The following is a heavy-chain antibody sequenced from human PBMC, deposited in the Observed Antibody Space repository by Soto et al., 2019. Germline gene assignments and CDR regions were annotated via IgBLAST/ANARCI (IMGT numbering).Heavy chain of an antibody. CDR1: GGTFSSYT. J-gene: IGHJ4*02. CDR2: IIPILGIA. V-gene: IGHV1-69*02. Sequence: QVQLVQSGAEVKKPGSSVKVSCKASGGTFSSYTISWVRQAPGQGLEWMGRIIPILGIANYAQKFQGRVTITADKSTSTAYMELSSLRSEDTAVDYCASDPAYCGGDCYPDWGQGTLVTVSS. D-gene: IGHD2-21*02. CDR3: ASDPAYCGGDCYPD.